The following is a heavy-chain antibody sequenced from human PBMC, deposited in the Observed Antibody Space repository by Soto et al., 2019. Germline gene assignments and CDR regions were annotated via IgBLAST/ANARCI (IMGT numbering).Heavy chain of an antibody. V-gene: IGHV4-34*01. CDR2: INHSGST. CDR3: ARGGIGSNNSSYGMDV. D-gene: IGHD3-10*01. CDR1: GGSLSGYY. J-gene: IGHJ6*02. Sequence: SXTLSLTCAVYGGSLSGYYWSWIRQPPVKGLEWIGEINHSGSTNYNPSLKSRVTISVDTSKNQFSLKLSSVTAADTAVYYCARGGIGSNNSSYGMDVWGQGTTVTVSS.